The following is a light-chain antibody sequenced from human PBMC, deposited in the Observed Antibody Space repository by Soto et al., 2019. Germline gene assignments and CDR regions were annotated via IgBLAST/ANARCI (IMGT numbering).Light chain of an antibody. CDR2: EVS. V-gene: IGLV2-8*01. Sequence: QSVLTQPPSASGSPGQSVTICCTGTSSDVGGYNYVSWYQQHPGKAPKLMISEVSKRPSGVPDRFSGSKSGNTASLTVSGLQAEDEADYYCSSFAGNNNLVFGGGTKVTVL. CDR1: SSDVGGYNY. CDR3: SSFAGNNNLV. J-gene: IGLJ2*01.